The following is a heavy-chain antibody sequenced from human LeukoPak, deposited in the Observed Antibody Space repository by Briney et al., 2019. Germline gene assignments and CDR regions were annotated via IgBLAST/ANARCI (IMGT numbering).Heavy chain of an antibody. CDR2: IYYSGST. V-gene: IGHV4-59*12. CDR3: ARWKNRVSCSSTSCYDRGYYFDY. CDR1: GGSISSYY. J-gene: IGHJ4*02. Sequence: PSETLSLTCTISGGSISSYYWSWIRQPPGKGLEWIGYIYYSGSTNYNPSLKSRVTISVDTSKNQFSLKLSSVTAADTAVYYCARWKNRVSCSSTSCYDRGYYFDYWGQGTLVTVSS. D-gene: IGHD2-2*01.